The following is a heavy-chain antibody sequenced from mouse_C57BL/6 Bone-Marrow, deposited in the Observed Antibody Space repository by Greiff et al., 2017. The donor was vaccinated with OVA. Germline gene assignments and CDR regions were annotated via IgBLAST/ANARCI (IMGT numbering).Heavy chain of an antibody. V-gene: IGHV1-81*01. J-gene: IGHJ3*01. Sequence: QVQLQQSGAELARPGASVKLSCKASGYTFTSYGISWVKQRTGQGLEWIGEIYPRSGNTYYNEKFKGKATLTADKSSSTAYMELLSLTSEDSAVYFCARGPHYYGSSSWFAYWGQGTLVTVSA. CDR2: IYPRSGNT. D-gene: IGHD1-1*01. CDR3: ARGPHYYGSSSWFAY. CDR1: GYTFTSYG.